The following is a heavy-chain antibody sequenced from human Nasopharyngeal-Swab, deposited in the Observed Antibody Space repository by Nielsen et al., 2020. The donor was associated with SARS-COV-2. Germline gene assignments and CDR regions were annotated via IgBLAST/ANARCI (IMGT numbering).Heavy chain of an antibody. D-gene: IGHD3-10*01. CDR1: GFTFSSYS. J-gene: IGHJ5*02. CDR3: ARTYDLWFGEQGDFDP. Sequence: GGSLRLSCAASGFTFSSYSMNWVRKAPGKGLEWVSSISSSSSYIYYADSVKGRFTISRDNAKNSLYLQMSSLRAEDTAVYYCARTYDLWFGEQGDFDPWGQGTLVTVSS. V-gene: IGHV3-21*01. CDR2: ISSSSSYI.